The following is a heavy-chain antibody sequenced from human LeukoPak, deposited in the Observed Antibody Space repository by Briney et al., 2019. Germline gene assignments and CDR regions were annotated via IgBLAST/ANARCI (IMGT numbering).Heavy chain of an antibody. CDR1: GFTFGDYA. D-gene: IGHD4-17*01. V-gene: IGHV3-49*05. J-gene: IGHJ6*03. Sequence: KTGGSLRLSCTTSGFTFGDYAMSWFRQAPGKGLEWVGFIRSKRYGGAIEYAASVKGRFTISRDDSKSIAYLQMNSLKTEDTAVYYCSRDQLGGDPDDYYYYYMDVWGKGTTVTVSS. CDR3: SRDQLGGDPDDYYYYYMDV. CDR2: IRSKRYGGAI.